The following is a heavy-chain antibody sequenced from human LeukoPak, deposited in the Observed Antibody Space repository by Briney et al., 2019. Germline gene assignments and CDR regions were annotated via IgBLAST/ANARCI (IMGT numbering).Heavy chain of an antibody. V-gene: IGHV3-53*01. CDR2: IYSGGST. CDR1: GFTFTNNW. J-gene: IGHJ4*02. CDR3: ARELDY. Sequence: GGSLRLSCVASGFTFTNNWMTWVRQAPGKGLEWVSVIYSGGSTCYADSVKGRFTISRDNSKNTLYLQMNSLRAEDTAVYYCARELDYWGQGTLVTVSS.